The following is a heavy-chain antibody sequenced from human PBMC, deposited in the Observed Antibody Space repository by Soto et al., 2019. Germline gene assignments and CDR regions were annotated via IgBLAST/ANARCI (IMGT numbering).Heavy chain of an antibody. D-gene: IGHD3-3*01. CDR2: IKQDGSEK. CDR1: GFTFSSYW. CDR3: ARVANDLWSGYLRGYYGIDG. Sequence: EVSLRRSCAASGFTFSSYWMSWVRQAPGKGLEWVANIKQDGSEKYYVDSVKGRFTISRDNAKNSLYLQMNSLRAEDTAVYYCARVANDLWSGYLRGYYGIDGWDQGTTVTVSS. V-gene: IGHV3-7*03. J-gene: IGHJ6*02.